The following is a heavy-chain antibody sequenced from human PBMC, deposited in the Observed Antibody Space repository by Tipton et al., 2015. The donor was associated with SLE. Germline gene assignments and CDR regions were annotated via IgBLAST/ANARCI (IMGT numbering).Heavy chain of an antibody. Sequence: TLSLTCAVYGGSFSGYYWTWIRQPPGKGLEWVGEINHTGRTKYNPSLESRVTISVDTSKNQFSLMLSSVTAADTAVYYCARRGSSFREGFDNWGQGTLVTVSS. J-gene: IGHJ4*02. CDR3: ARRGSSFREGFDN. D-gene: IGHD6-6*01. CDR2: INHTGRT. V-gene: IGHV4-34*01. CDR1: GGSFSGYY.